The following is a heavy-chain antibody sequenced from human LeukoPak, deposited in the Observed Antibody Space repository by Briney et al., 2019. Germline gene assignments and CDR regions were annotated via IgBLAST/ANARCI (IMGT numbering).Heavy chain of an antibody. CDR3: AKDLALRVRGPFDY. V-gene: IGHV3-23*01. J-gene: IGHJ4*02. D-gene: IGHD3-10*01. CDR2: ISGSGGST. Sequence: GGSLRLSCAASGFTFSSYAMSWVRQAPGKGLEWVSAISGSGGSTYYADSVKGRFTISRDNSKNTLYLQMNSLRAGDTAVYYCAKDLALRVRGPFDYWGQGTLVTVSS. CDR1: GFTFSSYA.